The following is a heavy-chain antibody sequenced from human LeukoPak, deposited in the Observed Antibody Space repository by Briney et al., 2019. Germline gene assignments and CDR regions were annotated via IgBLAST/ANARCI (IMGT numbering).Heavy chain of an antibody. V-gene: IGHV4-61*01. CDR1: GGSVSSGNYY. D-gene: IGHD3-10*01. CDR3: ARDYYGSGSYYSCFDP. Sequence: PSETLSLTCTVSGGSVSSGNYYWSWIRQPPGKGLEWIGYIYYSGSTNYNPSLKSRVTISVDTSKNQFSLKLSSVTAADTAIHFCARDYYGSGSYYSCFDPWGQGALVTVSS. CDR2: IYYSGST. J-gene: IGHJ5*02.